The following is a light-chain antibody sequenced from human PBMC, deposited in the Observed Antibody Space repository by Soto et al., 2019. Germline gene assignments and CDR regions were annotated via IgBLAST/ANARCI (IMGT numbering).Light chain of an antibody. Sequence: DIRMTQSPSTLSASVGGRVTITCRASHSVSPWLAWYQQKPGKAPKLLIYRTSSLQNGVPARFSGRGSETDFCLTNRNLPPDDFATYYCHQYSSSSTFGQGTRVELK. CDR1: HSVSPW. J-gene: IGKJ1*01. CDR2: RTS. V-gene: IGKV1-5*03. CDR3: HQYSSSST.